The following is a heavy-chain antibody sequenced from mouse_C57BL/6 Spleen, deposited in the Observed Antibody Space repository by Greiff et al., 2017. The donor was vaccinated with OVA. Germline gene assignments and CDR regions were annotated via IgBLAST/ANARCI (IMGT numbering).Heavy chain of an antibody. V-gene: IGHV7-3*01. Sequence: EVHLVESGGGLVQPGGSLSLSCAASGFTFTDYYMSWVRQPPGKALEWLGFIRNKANGYTTEYSSSVKGRFTISRDNSQSILYLQMNALRAEDSVTYYGARYRAQATMEYWGQGTSDTVSS. D-gene: IGHD3-2*02. CDR3: ARYRAQATMEY. J-gene: IGHJ4*01. CDR2: IRNKANGYTT. CDR1: GFTFTDYY.